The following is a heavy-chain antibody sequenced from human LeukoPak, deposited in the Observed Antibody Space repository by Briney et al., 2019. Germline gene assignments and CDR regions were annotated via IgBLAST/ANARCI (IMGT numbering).Heavy chain of an antibody. D-gene: IGHD3-10*01. J-gene: IGHJ4*02. CDR2: INPSNGTT. V-gene: IGHV1-46*01. CDR1: GYNFTSYY. Sequence: ASVKVSCKASGYNFTSYYMQWVRQAPGQGLEWMGIINPSNGTTRTAQRFQGRVTMTRDTSTSTVYMELSSLKAADRAVYYCATTIRGYYSERIGLDYWGQGTLVTVSS. CDR3: ATTIRGYYSERIGLDY.